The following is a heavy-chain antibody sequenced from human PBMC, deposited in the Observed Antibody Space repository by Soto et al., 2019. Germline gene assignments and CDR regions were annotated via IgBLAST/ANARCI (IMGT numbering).Heavy chain of an antibody. D-gene: IGHD3-22*01. CDR3: AKEGITMIVVVPHPIDX. CDR2: ISGSGGST. V-gene: IGHV3-23*01. J-gene: IGHJ4*02. CDR1: GFTFSSYA. Sequence: GGSLRLSCAASGFTFSSYAMSWVRQAPGKGLEWVSAISGSGGSTYYADSVKGRFTISRDNSKNTLYLQMNSLRAEDTAVYYWAKEGITMIVVVPHPIDXWGQGTLVTVSS.